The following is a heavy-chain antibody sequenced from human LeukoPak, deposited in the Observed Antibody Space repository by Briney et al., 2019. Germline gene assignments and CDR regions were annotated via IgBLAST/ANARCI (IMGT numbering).Heavy chain of an antibody. CDR1: GGSFSGYY. V-gene: IGHV4-34*01. J-gene: IGHJ3*02. CDR2: INHSGST. CDR3: ARVRLRFLEWSPRLDAFDI. D-gene: IGHD3-3*01. Sequence: SETLSLTCAVSGGSFSGYYWSWVRQPPGKGLEWVGEINHSGSTNYNPSLKSRVTISVDTSKNQFSLKLSSVTGADTAGYYFARVRLRFLEWSPRLDAFDIWGQGTMVTVS.